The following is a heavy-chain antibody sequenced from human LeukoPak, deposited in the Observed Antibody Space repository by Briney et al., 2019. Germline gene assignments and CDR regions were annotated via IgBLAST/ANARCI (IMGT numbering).Heavy chain of an antibody. D-gene: IGHD3-3*01. Sequence: GGSLRLSCAASGFTFSSYAMHWVRQAPGKGLEWVAVISYDGSNKYYADSVKGRFTISRDNSKNTLYLQMNSLRAEDTAVYYCARDSDVRFLEWLFVEPAQFDYWGQGTLVAVSS. CDR1: GFTFSSYA. V-gene: IGHV3-30-3*01. CDR2: ISYDGSNK. J-gene: IGHJ4*02. CDR3: ARDSDVRFLEWLFVEPAQFDY.